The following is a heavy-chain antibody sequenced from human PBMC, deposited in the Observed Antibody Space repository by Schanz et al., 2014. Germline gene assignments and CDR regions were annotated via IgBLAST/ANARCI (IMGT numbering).Heavy chain of an antibody. J-gene: IGHJ4*02. D-gene: IGHD3-10*01. Sequence: QVRLVQSGAEAREPGASVKVSCKATGYMFDTYGFAWVRQAPGQGLEGMGWISTYNGHPRYGQKFQDRLSLTTDTDTATAHVELRSLRTDDTAVYYCARAPTRMNMFRGVTYFFDYWGQGTLVTVSS. CDR3: ARAPTRMNMFRGVTYFFDY. V-gene: IGHV1-18*04. CDR1: GYMFDTYG. CDR2: ISTYNGHP.